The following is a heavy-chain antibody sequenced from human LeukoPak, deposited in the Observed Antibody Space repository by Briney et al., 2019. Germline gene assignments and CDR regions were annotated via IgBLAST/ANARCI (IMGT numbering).Heavy chain of an antibody. Sequence: SETLSLTCTVSGGSISSYYWSWIRQPPGKGLEWIGYIYYSGSTNYNPSLKSRVTISVDTSKNQFSLELRSVTAADTAVYYCASRGSGGRSFDYWAQGTLVTVSS. CDR2: IYYSGST. D-gene: IGHD3-10*01. V-gene: IGHV4-59*08. CDR3: ASRGSGGRSFDY. CDR1: GGSISSYY. J-gene: IGHJ4*02.